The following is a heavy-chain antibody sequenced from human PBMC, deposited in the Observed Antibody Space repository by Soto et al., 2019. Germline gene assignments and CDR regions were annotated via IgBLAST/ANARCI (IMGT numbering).Heavy chain of an antibody. D-gene: IGHD2-15*01. CDR3: AKYWRPPYDYNGMDV. CDR1: GYTFTRYG. CDR2: ISGYNGDT. Sequence: QGQLVQSGAEVKKPGASVKVSCKASGYTFTRYGISWVRQAPGQGLEWMGWISGYNGDTKYAQKFQGRVTMTIDTSTTTTYMELRSLTSDDTAVYYCAKYWRPPYDYNGMDVWGQGTTVTVSS. V-gene: IGHV1-18*01. J-gene: IGHJ6*02.